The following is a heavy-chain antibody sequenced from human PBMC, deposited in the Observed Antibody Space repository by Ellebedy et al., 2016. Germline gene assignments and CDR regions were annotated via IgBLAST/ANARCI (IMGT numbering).Heavy chain of an antibody. CDR2: INPSGGST. Sequence: ASVKVSXXASGYIFTGYYIHWVRQSPGQGLEWMGFINPSGGSTSYAQKFQGRVTMTRDTSTSTVYMELSSLRSDDTAVYYCARNRDSGLDYWGQGTLVTVSS. V-gene: IGHV1-46*01. CDR3: ARNRDSGLDY. CDR1: GYIFTGYY. J-gene: IGHJ4*02. D-gene: IGHD5-12*01.